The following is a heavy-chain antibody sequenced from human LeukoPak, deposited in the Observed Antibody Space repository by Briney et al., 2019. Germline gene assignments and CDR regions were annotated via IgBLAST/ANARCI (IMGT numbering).Heavy chain of an antibody. D-gene: IGHD1-26*01. V-gene: IGHV5-51*03. CDR3: ARPFSGSYYSGGFDI. Sequence: GEPLKISCKASGYSFTSYWIAWVRQMPGKGLESMGIIYPDDSDTKYSPSFQGQVTISADKSISTAYSQWSSLKASDTAMYYCARPFSGSYYSGGFDIWGQGTMVTVSS. J-gene: IGHJ3*02. CDR1: GYSFTSYW. CDR2: IYPDDSDT.